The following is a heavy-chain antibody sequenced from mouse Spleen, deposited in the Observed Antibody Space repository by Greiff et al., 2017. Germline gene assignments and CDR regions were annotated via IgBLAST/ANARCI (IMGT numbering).Heavy chain of an antibody. CDR3: TRLFTVVPFDY. CDR2: IYPGNSDT. J-gene: IGHJ2*01. D-gene: IGHD1-1*01. Sequence: EVQLQQSGTVLARPGASVKMSCKASGYTFTSYWMHWVKQRPGQGLEWIGAIYPGNSDTSYNQKFKGKAKLTAVTSTSTAYMELSSLTNEDSAVYYCTRLFTVVPFDYWGQGTTLTVSS. CDR1: GYTFTSYW. V-gene: IGHV1-5*01.